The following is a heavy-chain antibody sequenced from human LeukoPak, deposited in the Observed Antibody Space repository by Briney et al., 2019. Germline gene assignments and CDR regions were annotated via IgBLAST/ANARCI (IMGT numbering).Heavy chain of an antibody. CDR2: ISPSGDRT. V-gene: IGHV3-23*01. CDR1: GFTFSSYA. CDR3: AIMHGYYDGSGFWVQ. J-gene: IGHJ4*02. Sequence: GGSLGLSCAASGFTFSSYAMSWVRQAPGKGLEWVSFISPSGDRTSNADSVEGRFTISRDNTRNTLYLQMNSLRDEDTGVYYCAIMHGYYDGSGFWVQWGQGTLVTVSS. D-gene: IGHD3-22*01.